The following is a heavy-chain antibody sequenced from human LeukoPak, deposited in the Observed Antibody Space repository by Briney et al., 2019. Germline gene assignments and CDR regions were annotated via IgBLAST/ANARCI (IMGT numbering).Heavy chain of an antibody. CDR2: ISGSGGST. CDR3: AKDFSPVWFGSAGYFDY. D-gene: IGHD3-10*01. V-gene: IGHV3-23*01. Sequence: GGSLRLSCAASGFTFSSYAMSWVRQAPGKGLEWVSAISGSGGSTYYADSVKGRFTIFRDNSKNTLYLQMNSLRAEDTAVYYCAKDFSPVWFGSAGYFDYWGQGTLVTVSS. CDR1: GFTFSSYA. J-gene: IGHJ4*02.